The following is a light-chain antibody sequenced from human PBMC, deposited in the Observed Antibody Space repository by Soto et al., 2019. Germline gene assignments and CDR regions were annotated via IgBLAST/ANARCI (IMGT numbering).Light chain of an antibody. V-gene: IGLV2-11*01. CDR1: SSDVGRYDY. CDR3: CSFAGSYSYV. Sequence: QSVLTQPRPVSASPGQSVTISCTGTSSDVGRYDYVSWYQQHPGKAPKLIVYDVTERPSGVPDRFSGSKSGNTASLTISGLQAEDEADYYCCSFAGSYSYVFGTGTKVTVL. J-gene: IGLJ1*01. CDR2: DVT.